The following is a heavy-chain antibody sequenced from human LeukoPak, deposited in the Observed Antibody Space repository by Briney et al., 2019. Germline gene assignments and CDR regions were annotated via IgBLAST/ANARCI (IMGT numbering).Heavy chain of an antibody. Sequence: SETLSLTCTVSGGSISSGDYYWSWIRQPPGKGLEWIGYIYYSGSTYYNPSLRSRVTISVDTSKNHFSLKLSSVTAADTAEYYCARNRDGYNSFDYWGQGTLVTVSS. D-gene: IGHD5-24*01. CDR3: ARNRDGYNSFDY. CDR2: IYYSGST. J-gene: IGHJ4*02. V-gene: IGHV4-30-4*01. CDR1: GGSISSGDYY.